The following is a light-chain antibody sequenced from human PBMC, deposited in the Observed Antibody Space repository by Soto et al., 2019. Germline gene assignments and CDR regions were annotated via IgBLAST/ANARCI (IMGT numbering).Light chain of an antibody. Sequence: EIVLTQSPGSLSLSPGERATLSCRASQSVDSSFFAWYQQKPGQAPRLLIYGASNRATGLPDRLSGSGSGTDFTLTISRLEPEDFAVYYCQQYVSSVTFGQGTKVEIK. CDR3: QQYVSSVT. J-gene: IGKJ1*01. V-gene: IGKV3-20*01. CDR2: GAS. CDR1: QSVDSSF.